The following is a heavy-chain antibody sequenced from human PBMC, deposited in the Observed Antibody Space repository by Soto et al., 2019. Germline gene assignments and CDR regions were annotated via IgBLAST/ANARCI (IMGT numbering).Heavy chain of an antibody. Sequence: GGSLRLSCAGSGFNFAGYTINWVRQAPGEGLQWVSSISAGNTYIYYADAVKGRFTISRDNAKNTPFLQMNSLRAGDTAVYFCARDHYDFWSGFPPTIWFHPWGQGTLVTVSS. V-gene: IGHV3-21*04. D-gene: IGHD3-3*01. CDR2: ISAGNTYI. J-gene: IGHJ5*02. CDR1: GFNFAGYT. CDR3: ARDHYDFWSGFPPTIWFHP.